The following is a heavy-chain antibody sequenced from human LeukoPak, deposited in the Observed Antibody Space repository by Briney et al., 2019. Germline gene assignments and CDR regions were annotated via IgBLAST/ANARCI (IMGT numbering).Heavy chain of an antibody. CDR2: IYYSGST. CDR3: ARTRYCSSTSCYADY. CDR1: GGSISSYY. J-gene: IGHJ4*02. D-gene: IGHD2-2*01. V-gene: IGHV4-59*01. Sequence: SETLSLTCTVSGGSISSYYWSWIRQPPGKGLEWIGYIYYSGSTNYNPSLKSRVTISVDTSKIQLSLKLSSVTAADTAVYYCARTRYCSSTSCYADYWGQGTLVTVSS.